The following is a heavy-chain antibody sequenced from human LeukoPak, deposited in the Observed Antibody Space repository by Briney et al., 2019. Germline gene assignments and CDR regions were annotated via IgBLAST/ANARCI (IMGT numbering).Heavy chain of an antibody. CDR2: ISSSSSYI. V-gene: IGHV3-21*01. CDR3: ASSLGVAVAGIDY. CDR1: GFTFSSYS. Sequence: PGGSLRLSCAASGFTFSSYSMNWVRQAPGNGLEWVSSISSSSSYIYYADSVKGRFTISRDNAKNSLYLQMNSLRAEDTAVYYCASSLGVAVAGIDYWGQGTLVTVSS. D-gene: IGHD6-19*01. J-gene: IGHJ4*02.